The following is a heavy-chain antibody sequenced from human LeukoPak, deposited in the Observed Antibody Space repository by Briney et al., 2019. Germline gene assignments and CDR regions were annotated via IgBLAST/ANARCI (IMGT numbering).Heavy chain of an antibody. CDR1: GYTFTSYY. CDR3: ARGASLVAAARGAFDT. CDR2: INPSGGST. V-gene: IGHV1-46*01. J-gene: IGHJ3*02. Sequence: ASVKVSCKASGYTFTSYYMHWVRQAPGQGLEWMGIINPSGGSTSYAQKFQGRVTMTRDTSTSTVYMELSSLRSEDTAVYYCARGASLVAAARGAFDTWGQGTMVTVSS. D-gene: IGHD2-15*01.